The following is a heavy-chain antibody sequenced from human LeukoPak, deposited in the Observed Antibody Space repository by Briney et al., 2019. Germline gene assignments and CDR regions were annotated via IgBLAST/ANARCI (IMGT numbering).Heavy chain of an antibody. CDR1: GGTFSSYA. CDR3: ARVGNYYDSSGLDY. CDR2: ISAYNGNT. J-gene: IGHJ4*02. Sequence: ASVKVSCKASGGTFSSYAISWVRQAPGQGLEWMGWISAYNGNTNYAQKLQGRVTMTTDTSTSTAYMELRSLRSDDTAVYYCARVGNYYDSSGLDYWGQGTLVTVSS. D-gene: IGHD3-22*01. V-gene: IGHV1-18*01.